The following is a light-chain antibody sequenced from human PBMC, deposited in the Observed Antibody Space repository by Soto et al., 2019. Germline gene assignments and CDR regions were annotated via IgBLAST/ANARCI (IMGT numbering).Light chain of an antibody. Sequence: DIQMTQSPSTLSASVGDRVTITCRASQSISSWLAWYQQKPGRAPKLLIYQASTLDSVVPSRFSGTGSGTEFTLTISGLQPDDFATYYCQQYDGYSGRTFGQGTKVQIK. CDR1: QSISSW. CDR3: QQYDGYSGRT. V-gene: IGKV1-5*03. CDR2: QAS. J-gene: IGKJ1*01.